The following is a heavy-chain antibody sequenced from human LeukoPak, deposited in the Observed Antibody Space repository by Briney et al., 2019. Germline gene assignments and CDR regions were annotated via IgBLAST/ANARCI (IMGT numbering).Heavy chain of an antibody. J-gene: IGHJ3*02. Sequence: PGGSLRLSCAASGFTFSSHWMSWVRQAPGKGLEWVANINQDGSEKYYVDSVKGRFTISRDNAKNSLYLQMNSLRAEDTAVYYCARDRWYYYDSSDYYHDAFDIWGQGTMVTVSS. CDR2: INQDGSEK. CDR3: ARDRWYYYDSSDYYHDAFDI. D-gene: IGHD3-22*01. V-gene: IGHV3-7*01. CDR1: GFTFSSHW.